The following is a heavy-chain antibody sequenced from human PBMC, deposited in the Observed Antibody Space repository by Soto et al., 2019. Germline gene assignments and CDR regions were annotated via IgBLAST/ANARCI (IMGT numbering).Heavy chain of an antibody. D-gene: IGHD2-2*03. J-gene: IGHJ6*02. CDR3: ARVGYCSSTSCQKRYYYGMDV. CDR1: GFTFSSYW. CDR2: INSDGSST. V-gene: IGHV3-74*01. Sequence: GGSLRLSCAASGFTFSSYWMHWVRQAPGKGLVWVSRINSDGSSTSYADSVKGRFTISRENAKNTLYLQMNSLRAEDTAVYYCARVGYCSSTSCQKRYYYGMDVWGQGTTVTVSS.